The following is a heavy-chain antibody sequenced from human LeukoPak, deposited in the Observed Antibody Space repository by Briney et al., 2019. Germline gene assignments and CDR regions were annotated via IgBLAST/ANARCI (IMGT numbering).Heavy chain of an antibody. D-gene: IGHD2-21*02. CDR3: ASGYCGGDCYFDY. J-gene: IGHJ4*02. CDR1: GYTFTSYD. V-gene: IGHV1-8*01. CDR2: MNPNSGNA. Sequence: ASVKVSCKASGYTFTSYDISWVRQATGQGLEWMGWMNPNSGNAGYAQRFQGRVTMTRNNSISTAYMELTSLRSEDTAVYYCASGYCGGDCYFDYWGQGTLVTVSS.